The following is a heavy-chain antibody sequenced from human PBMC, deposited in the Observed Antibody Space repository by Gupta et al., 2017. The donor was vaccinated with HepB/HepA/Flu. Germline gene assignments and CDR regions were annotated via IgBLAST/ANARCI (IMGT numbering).Heavy chain of an antibody. CDR1: SASNSNDY. J-gene: IGHJ6*03. V-gene: IGHV4-59*01. Sequence: QVQLQESGPGLVKPSATLSVTCIVSSASNSNDYWSWIRQPPGKGLEWIAHRADTGITNYNASLKSRVTIAVDPSKNQFFLNLTSVTAADTAVDYGARRVYGNSLLGNYFYMDVGGKGTTVTVSS. CDR2: RADTGIT. D-gene: IGHD3-10*01. CDR3: ARRVYGNSLLGNYFYMDV.